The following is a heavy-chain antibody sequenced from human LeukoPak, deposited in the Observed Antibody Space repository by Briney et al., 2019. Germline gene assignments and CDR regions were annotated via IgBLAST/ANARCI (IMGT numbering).Heavy chain of an antibody. J-gene: IGHJ4*02. CDR2: IKQDGSEK. D-gene: IGHD3-16*02. Sequence: PGGSLRLSCAASGFTFSSYWMSWVRQAPGKGLEWVANIKQDGSEKYYVDSVKGRFTFSRDNAKNSLYLQMNSLRAEDTAVYYCARAPTTVTTWVKKRTYDYVWGSYRPPHYFDYWGQGTLVTVSS. CDR3: ARAPTTVTTWVKKRTYDYVWGSYRPPHYFDY. V-gene: IGHV3-7*01. CDR1: GFTFSSYW.